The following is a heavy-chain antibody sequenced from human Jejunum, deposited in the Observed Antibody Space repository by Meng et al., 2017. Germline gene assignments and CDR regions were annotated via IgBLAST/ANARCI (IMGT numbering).Heavy chain of an antibody. CDR1: GDSFNSPDYY. CDR2: IYYSGST. CDR3: ARSPYSGSALPFFDY. V-gene: IGHV4-30-4*01. D-gene: IGHD1-26*01. J-gene: IGHJ4*02. Sequence: AQGSLKPSQTLPLTCTVSGDSFNSPDYYWSWIRQPPEKGLEWIGYIYYSGSTYYNPSLKSRVSISGDTSNKQFSLKLTSVTAADTAVYYCARSPYSGSALPFFDYWGQGSLVTVSS.